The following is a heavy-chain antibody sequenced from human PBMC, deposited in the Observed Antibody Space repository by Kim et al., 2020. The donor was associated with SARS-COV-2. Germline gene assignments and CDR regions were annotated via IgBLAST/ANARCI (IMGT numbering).Heavy chain of an antibody. CDR2: ISNSGSAT. Sequence: GGSLRLSCAASGFNFSTYEINWVRQPPGKGLEWIAYISNSGSATYYAESVKGRFATSRDNAENSFTFQINSLRVEDPATYYCRRGWLGRADHLDQATMVT. CDR1: GFNFSTYE. J-gene: IGHJ5*02. D-gene: IGHD3-10*01. V-gene: IGHV3-48*03. CDR3: RRGWLGRADH.